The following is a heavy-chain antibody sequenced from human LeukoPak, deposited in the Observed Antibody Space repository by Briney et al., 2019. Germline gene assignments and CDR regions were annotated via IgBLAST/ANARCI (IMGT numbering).Heavy chain of an antibody. CDR2: ISSSSSYI. Sequence: GGSLRLSCAASGFTFSSYSMNWVRQAPGKGLEWASSISSSSSYIYYADSVKGRFTISRDNAKNSLYLQMNSLRAEDTAVYYCARQSYYYYYMDVWGKGTTVTVSS. V-gene: IGHV3-21*01. CDR1: GFTFSSYS. J-gene: IGHJ6*03. CDR3: ARQSYYYYYMDV.